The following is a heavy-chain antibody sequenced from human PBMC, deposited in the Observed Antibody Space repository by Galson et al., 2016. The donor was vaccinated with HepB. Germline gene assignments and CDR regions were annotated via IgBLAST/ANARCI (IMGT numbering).Heavy chain of an antibody. D-gene: IGHD1-7*01. CDR1: GYTFTADY. V-gene: IGHV1-2*02. CDR2: INPNSGGT. CDR3: ARIKEELRRAFDI. J-gene: IGHJ3*02. Sequence: SVKVSCKASGYTFTADYMHWVRQAPGQGLEWMGWINPNSGGTHYAQKFQGRVTLTRDTSISTAYMELSSLISDDTAVYYCARIKEELRRAFDIWGQGTMLTCSS.